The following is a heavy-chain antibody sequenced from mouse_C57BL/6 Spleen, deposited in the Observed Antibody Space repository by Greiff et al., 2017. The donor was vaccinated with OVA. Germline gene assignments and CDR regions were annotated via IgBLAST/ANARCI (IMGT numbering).Heavy chain of an antibody. Sequence: ESGPGLVKPSQSLSLTCSVTGYSITSGYYWNWIRQFPGNKLEWMGYISYDGSNNYNPSLKNRISITRDTSKNQFFLKLNSVTTEDTATYYCAREVYGNTWFAYWGQGTLVTVSA. D-gene: IGHD2-1*01. CDR3: AREVYGNTWFAY. V-gene: IGHV3-6*01. CDR2: ISYDGSN. J-gene: IGHJ3*01. CDR1: GYSITSGYY.